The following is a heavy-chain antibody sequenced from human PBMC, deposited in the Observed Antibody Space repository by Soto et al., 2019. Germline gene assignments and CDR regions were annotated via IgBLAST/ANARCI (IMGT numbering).Heavy chain of an antibody. CDR3: PRGRIFGYSDYETLGGLDY. Sequence: ASVKAFCKAPGYRFTSSDINGVRQSTGQGLAWMGWMHRNSDTTGYAQKFQGRLTMTRSASTNTAYMELNRLTSEDTAVYFCPRGRIFGYSDYETLGGLDYRGKGTPVTVSS. CDR1: GYRFTSSD. V-gene: IGHV1-8*01. D-gene: IGHD5-12*01. J-gene: IGHJ4*02. CDR2: MHRNSDTT.